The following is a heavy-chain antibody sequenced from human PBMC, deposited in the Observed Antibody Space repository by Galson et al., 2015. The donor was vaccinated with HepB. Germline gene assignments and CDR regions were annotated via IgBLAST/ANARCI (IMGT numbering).Heavy chain of an antibody. V-gene: IGHV3-49*04. CDR3: TAQEGVYKAVAGTGGY. CDR2: IRSKAYGGTT. D-gene: IGHD6-19*01. J-gene: IGHJ4*02. Sequence: SLRLSCAASGFTFGDYAMSWVRQAPGKGLEWVGFIRSKAYGGTTEYAASVKGRFTISRDDSKSIAYLQMNSLKTEDTAVYYCTAQEGVYKAVAGTGGYWGQGTLVTVSS. CDR1: GFTFGDYA.